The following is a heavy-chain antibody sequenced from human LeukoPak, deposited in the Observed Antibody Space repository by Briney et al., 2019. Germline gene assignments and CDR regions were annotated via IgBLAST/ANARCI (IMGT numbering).Heavy chain of an antibody. CDR3: ARHNPSYKYCSGDSCLMDV. J-gene: IGHJ6*03. CDR2: IYPGDSDT. Sequence: GESLKISCKGSGYSFTSYWIGWVRQMPGKGLEWMGIIYPGDSDTRYSPSFQGQVTISADKSISTAYLQWSSLKASDTAMYHCARHNPSYKYCSGDSCLMDVWGKGTTVTVSS. CDR1: GYSFTSYW. V-gene: IGHV5-51*01. D-gene: IGHD2-15*01.